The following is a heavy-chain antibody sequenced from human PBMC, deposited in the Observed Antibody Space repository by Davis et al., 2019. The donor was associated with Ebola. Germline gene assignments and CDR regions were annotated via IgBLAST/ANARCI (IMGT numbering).Heavy chain of an antibody. CDR3: ARDQDLYDSSGYSFDY. V-gene: IGHV1-2*02. CDR1: GYTFTGYY. Sequence: ASVKVSCKASGYTFTGYYMHWVRQAPGQGLEWMGWINPNSGGTNYAQKFQGRVTMTRDTSISTAYMELSRLRSDDTAVYYCARDQDLYDSSGYSFDYWGQGTLVTVSS. CDR2: INPNSGGT. D-gene: IGHD3-22*01. J-gene: IGHJ4*02.